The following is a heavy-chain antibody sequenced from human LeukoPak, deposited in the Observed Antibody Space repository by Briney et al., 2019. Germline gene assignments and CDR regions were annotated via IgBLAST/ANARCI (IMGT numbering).Heavy chain of an antibody. CDR1: GFTFSSYA. Sequence: PGGSLRLSCAASGFTFSSYAMHWVRQAPGKGLEWVAVTSYDGSNKYYADSVKGRFTISRDNSKNTLYLQMNSLRAEDTAVYYCAKGARSYDFWSGYDPNFDYWGQGTLVTVSS. J-gene: IGHJ4*02. CDR2: TSYDGSNK. CDR3: AKGARSYDFWSGYDPNFDY. D-gene: IGHD3-3*01. V-gene: IGHV3-30-3*01.